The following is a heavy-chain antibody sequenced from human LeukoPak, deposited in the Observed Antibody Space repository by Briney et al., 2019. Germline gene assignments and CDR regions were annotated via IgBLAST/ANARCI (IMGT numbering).Heavy chain of an antibody. V-gene: IGHV3-11*06. Sequence: GGSLRLSCAASGFTFSDYYMSWIRQAPGKGLEWVSYISSSSSYTNYADSVKGRFTISRDNAKNSLYLQMNNLRAEDTAVYYCARDLSGWSPLDYWGQGTLVTVSS. J-gene: IGHJ4*02. CDR3: ARDLSGWSPLDY. CDR2: ISSSSSYT. D-gene: IGHD3-10*01. CDR1: GFTFSDYY.